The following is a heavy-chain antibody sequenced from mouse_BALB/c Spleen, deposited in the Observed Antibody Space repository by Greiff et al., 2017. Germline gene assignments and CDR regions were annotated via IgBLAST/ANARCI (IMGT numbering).Heavy chain of an antibody. V-gene: IGHV1-9*01. D-gene: IGHD2-4*01. J-gene: IGHJ4*01. Sequence: VNVVESGAELMKPGASVKISCKATGYTFSSYWIEWVKQRPGHGLEWIGEILPGSGSTNYNEKFKGKATFTADTSSNTAYMQLSSLTSEDSAVYYCARFPDYDYAMDYWGQGTSVTVSS. CDR3: ARFPDYDYAMDY. CDR2: ILPGSGST. CDR1: GYTFSSYW.